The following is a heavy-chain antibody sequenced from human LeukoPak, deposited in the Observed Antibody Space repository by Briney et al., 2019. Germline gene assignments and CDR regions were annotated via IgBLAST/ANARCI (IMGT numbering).Heavy chain of an antibody. CDR2: INTTTGNP. J-gene: IGHJ4*02. Sequence: ASVKVSCKPSGYTFTSFPINWVRQAPGHGLEWMGWINTTTGNPTYPQGLTGQFVFSLDTSVSTAYLQITSLKAEDIGVYYCARGHDTTGYFAYWGQGSLVTVSS. D-gene: IGHD3-9*01. CDR1: GYTFTSFP. CDR3: ARGHDTTGYFAY. V-gene: IGHV7-4-1*02.